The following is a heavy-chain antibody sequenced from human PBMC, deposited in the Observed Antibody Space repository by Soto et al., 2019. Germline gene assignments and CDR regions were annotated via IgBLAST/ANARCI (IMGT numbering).Heavy chain of an antibody. CDR3: VRAGYLFGYDS. V-gene: IGHV3-74*01. J-gene: IGHJ5*01. Sequence: GGSLRLSCAASGFTFSNYWMHWVRQAPGKGLVWVSRISTDGSTTIYADSVKGRFTVSRDNAKNTLFLQMSSLRAEDTAIYHCVRAGYLFGYDSWGQGTLVTVSS. CDR1: GFTFSNYW. CDR2: ISTDGSTT. D-gene: IGHD2-15*01.